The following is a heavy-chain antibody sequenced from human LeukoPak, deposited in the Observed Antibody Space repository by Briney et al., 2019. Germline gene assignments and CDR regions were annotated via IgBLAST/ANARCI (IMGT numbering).Heavy chain of an antibody. D-gene: IGHD2-2*01. CDR2: INPNSGGT. CDR3: ARAGYCSSTSCTPGTLDY. Sequence: ASVKVSCKASGYTFTSYDINWVRQATGQGLEWMGWINPNSGGTNYAQKFQGRVTMTRDTSISTAYMELSRLRSDDTAVYYCARAGYCSSTSCTPGTLDYWGQGTLVTVSS. V-gene: IGHV1-2*02. CDR1: GYTFTSYD. J-gene: IGHJ4*02.